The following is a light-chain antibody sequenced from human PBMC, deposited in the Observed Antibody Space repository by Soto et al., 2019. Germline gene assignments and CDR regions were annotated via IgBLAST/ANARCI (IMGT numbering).Light chain of an antibody. J-gene: IGLJ1*01. CDR1: SSDVGGYNY. Sequence: QSVLTQPASVSGSPGQSITISCTGTSSDVGGYNYVSWYQQQPGKAPKLMIYEVSNRPSGVSNRFSGSKSGNTASLTISGLQAEDEADYYCSSYTSSSTPPYVFGTGTKVTVL. CDR2: EVS. CDR3: SSYTSSSTPPYV. V-gene: IGLV2-14*01.